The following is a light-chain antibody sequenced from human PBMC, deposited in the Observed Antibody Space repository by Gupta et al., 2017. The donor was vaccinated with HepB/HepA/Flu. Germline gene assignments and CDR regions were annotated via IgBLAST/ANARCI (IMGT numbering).Light chain of an antibody. CDR1: SSDVGAYNY. Sequence: QSALTQPASVSGSPGQSITISCTGTSSDVGAYNYVSWYQQHPGKAPKLMIYDVSNRPSGVSNRFSGSKSGNTASLTIPGLQAEDEADYYCTSYTRSSTLVFGGGTKLTVL. V-gene: IGLV2-14*03. CDR3: TSYTRSSTLV. CDR2: DVS. J-gene: IGLJ3*02.